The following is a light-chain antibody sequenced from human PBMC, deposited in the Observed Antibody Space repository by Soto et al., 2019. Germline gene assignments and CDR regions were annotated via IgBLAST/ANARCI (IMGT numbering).Light chain of an antibody. CDR3: QQYTNWPSWT. CDR2: GAS. CDR1: QSVGSF. J-gene: IGKJ1*01. Sequence: EKVMTQSPATLSMSPGERATLSCRASQSVGSFLAWDQQKPGQAPRLLIYGASTRATGIPARFSGSGSGTEFTLTISSLQSEDFAVYYCQQYTNWPSWTFGQGTKVE. V-gene: IGKV3-15*01.